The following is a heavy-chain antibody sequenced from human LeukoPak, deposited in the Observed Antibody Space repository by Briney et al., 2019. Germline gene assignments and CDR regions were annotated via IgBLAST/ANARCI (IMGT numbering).Heavy chain of an antibody. CDR1: GYTFTGYY. CDR2: INPNSGGT. J-gene: IGHJ5*02. Sequence: GASVKVSCKASGYTFTGYYMHWVRQAPGQGLELMGWINPNSGGTNYGQKFQGRVTMTRDTSISTAYMELSRLRSDDTAVYYCARGDCSSTSCYIINWFDPWGQGTLVTVSS. D-gene: IGHD2-2*01. V-gene: IGHV1-2*02. CDR3: ARGDCSSTSCYIINWFDP.